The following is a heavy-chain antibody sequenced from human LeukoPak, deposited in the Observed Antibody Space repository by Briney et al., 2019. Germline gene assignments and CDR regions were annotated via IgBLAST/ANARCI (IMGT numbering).Heavy chain of an antibody. D-gene: IGHD5-18*01. CDR2: IFPSGGEI. CDR3: ATYRQVLLPFES. J-gene: IGHJ4*02. Sequence: PGGSLRLSCAASGFTFSTLAMIWVRQPPGKGLEWVSSIFPSGGEIHYADSVRGRFTISRDNSKSILSLQMNSLRAEDTAIYYCATYRQVLLPFESWGQGTLVTGSS. V-gene: IGHV3-23*01. CDR1: GFTFSTLA.